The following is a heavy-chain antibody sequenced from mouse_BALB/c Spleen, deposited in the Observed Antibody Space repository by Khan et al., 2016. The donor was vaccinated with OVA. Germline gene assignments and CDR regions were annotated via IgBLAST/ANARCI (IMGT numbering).Heavy chain of an antibody. CDR2: IDPANGNS. CDR1: GFNIKDTY. J-gene: IGHJ2*01. CDR3: ARHDGYDVVY. V-gene: IGHV14-3*02. D-gene: IGHD2-3*01. Sequence: VQLKQSGADLVKPGASVKLSCTASGFNIKDTYLHWVKQRPEQGLEWIGRIDPANGNSKYDPKFRVKATITADTSSNTAFLQLSSLTSEDTADYYCARHDGYDVVYWGQGTTLTVSS.